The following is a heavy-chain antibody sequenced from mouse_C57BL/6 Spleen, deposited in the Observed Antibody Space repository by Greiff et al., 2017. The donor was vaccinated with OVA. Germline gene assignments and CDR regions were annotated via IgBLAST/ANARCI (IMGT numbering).Heavy chain of an antibody. V-gene: IGHV10-1*01. CDR1: GFSFNTYA. CDR3: VRGGGSSPFDY. CDR2: IRSKSNNYAT. D-gene: IGHD1-1*01. Sequence: EVQLQESGGGLVQPKGSLKLSCAASGFSFNTYAMNWVRQAPGKGLEWVARIRSKSNNYATYYADSVKDRFTISSDDSESMLYLQMNNLKTEDTAMYYCVRGGGSSPFDYWGQGTTLTVSS. J-gene: IGHJ2*01.